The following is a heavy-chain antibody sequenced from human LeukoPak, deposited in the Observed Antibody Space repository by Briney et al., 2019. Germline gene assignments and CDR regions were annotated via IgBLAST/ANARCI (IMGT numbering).Heavy chain of an antibody. CDR1: GFTFGSYE. CDR2: ISGTGNTI. D-gene: IGHD3-22*01. CDR3: ARDSGYYSYTPEYFQH. Sequence: GGSLRLSCAASGFTFGSYEMNWVRQAPGKGLEWVSYISGTGNTIYYADSVKGRFTISRDNAKNSLYLQMNSLRAEDTAVYFCARDSGYYSYTPEYFQHWGQGTLVTVSS. V-gene: IGHV3-48*03. J-gene: IGHJ1*01.